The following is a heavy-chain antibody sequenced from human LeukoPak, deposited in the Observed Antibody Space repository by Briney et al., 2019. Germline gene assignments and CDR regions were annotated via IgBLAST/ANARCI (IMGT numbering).Heavy chain of an antibody. CDR3: AAYYDILTGFNY. V-gene: IGHV4-4*09. Sequence: SETLSLTCTVSGGSISSYYWSWIRQPPGKGLEWIGYIYTSGSTNYNPSLKSRVTISVDTSKNQFSLKLSSVTAAGTAVYYCAAYYDILTGFNYWGQGTLVTVSS. CDR2: IYTSGST. D-gene: IGHD3-9*01. CDR1: GGSISSYY. J-gene: IGHJ4*02.